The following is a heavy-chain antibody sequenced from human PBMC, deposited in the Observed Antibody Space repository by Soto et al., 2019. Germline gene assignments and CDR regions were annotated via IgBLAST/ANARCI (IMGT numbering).Heavy chain of an antibody. V-gene: IGHV4-59*08. D-gene: IGHD6-13*01. J-gene: IGHJ6*03. CDR2: MYYTGST. CDR1: GGSFSKYY. Sequence: SETLSLTCAVYGGSFSKYYWIWIRHTPGKGLEWIGYMYYTGSTSYSPSLKSRVTTSVDTSKSQFSLKLSSVTAADTAVCYCARTKVAAGNYYYYMDVWGKGTTVTVSS. CDR3: ARTKVAAGNYYYYMDV.